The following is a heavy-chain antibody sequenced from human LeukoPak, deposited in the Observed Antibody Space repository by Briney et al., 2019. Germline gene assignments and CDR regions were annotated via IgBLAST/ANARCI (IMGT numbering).Heavy chain of an antibody. CDR1: GFTFSSYA. CDR2: ISGSGGST. CDR3: AKGVYSNSGEADY. J-gene: IGHJ4*02. V-gene: IGHV3-23*01. Sequence: PGGSLRLSCAASGFTFSSYAMSWVRQAPGNGLEWVSAISGSGGSTYYADSVKGRFTISRDNSKNTLYLQMNSLRAEDTAVYYCAKGVYSNSGEADYWGQGTLVTVSS. D-gene: IGHD4-4*01.